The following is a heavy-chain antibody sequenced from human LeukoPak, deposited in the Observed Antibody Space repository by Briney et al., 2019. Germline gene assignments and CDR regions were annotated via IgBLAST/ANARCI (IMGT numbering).Heavy chain of an antibody. CDR1: GFNFRNYA. D-gene: IGHD6-19*01. J-gene: IGHJ4*02. V-gene: IGHV3-30*18. CDR2: ISYDGNKK. Sequence: GGSLRLSCAASGFNFRNYAMSWVRQAPGKGLEWVAVISYDGNKKYYADSVKGRFTISRDNSKNTLYLQMNSLRAEDAAVYYCANKGSSGWRFDYWGQGTLVTVSS. CDR3: ANKGSSGWRFDY.